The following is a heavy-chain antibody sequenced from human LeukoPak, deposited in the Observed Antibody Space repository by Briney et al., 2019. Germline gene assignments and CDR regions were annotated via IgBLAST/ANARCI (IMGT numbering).Heavy chain of an antibody. Sequence: QSGGSLRLSCAASGFTFSSYGMHWVRQAPGKGLEWAAFIRYDGSNKYYADSVKGRFTISRDNSKNTLYLQMNSLRAEDTAVYYCAKVLSVVVAATLLDYWGQGTLVTVSS. J-gene: IGHJ4*02. CDR3: AKVLSVVVAATLLDY. CDR1: GFTFSSYG. V-gene: IGHV3-30*02. D-gene: IGHD2-15*01. CDR2: IRYDGSNK.